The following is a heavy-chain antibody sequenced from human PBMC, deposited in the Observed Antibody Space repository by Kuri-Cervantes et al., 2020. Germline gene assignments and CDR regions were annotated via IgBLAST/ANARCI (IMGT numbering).Heavy chain of an antibody. CDR2: INTNTGNP. D-gene: IGHD3-10*01. CDR3: ARERRITMVRGVWRDAFDI. Sequence: VKVSCKASGYTFTSYAMNWVRQAPGQGLEWMGWINTNTGNPTYAQGFTGRFVFSLDTSVSTAYLQISSLKAEDTAVYYCARERRITMVRGVWRDAFDIWGQGTMVTVSS. J-gene: IGHJ3*02. V-gene: IGHV7-4-1*02. CDR1: GYTFTSYA.